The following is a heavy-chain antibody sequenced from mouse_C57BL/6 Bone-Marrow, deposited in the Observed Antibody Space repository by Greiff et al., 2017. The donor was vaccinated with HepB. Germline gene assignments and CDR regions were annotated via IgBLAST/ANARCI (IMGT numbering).Heavy chain of an antibody. D-gene: IGHD1-1*01. V-gene: IGHV1-69*01. CDR2: IDPSDSYT. CDR3: ARSDYYGSSYRYYFDY. CDR1: GYTFTSYW. J-gene: IGHJ2*01. Sequence: VKLVESGAELVMPGASVKLSCKASGYTFTSYWMHWVKQRPGQGLEWIGEIDPSDSYTNYNQKFKGKSTLTVDKSSSTAYMQLSSLTSEDSAVYYCARSDYYGSSYRYYFDYWGQGTTLTVSS.